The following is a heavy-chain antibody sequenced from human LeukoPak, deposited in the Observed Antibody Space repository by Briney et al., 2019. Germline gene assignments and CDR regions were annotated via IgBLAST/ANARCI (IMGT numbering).Heavy chain of an antibody. CDR1: GFTFSSYS. J-gene: IGHJ4*02. CDR3: ARGGEDSSGWYEHFDY. CDR2: ISSSSSYI. Sequence: PGGSLRLSCAASGFTFSSYSMNWVRQAPGKGLEGVSSISSSSSYIYYADSVKGRFTISRDNAKNSLSLQMNSLRAEDTAVYYCARGGEDSSGWYEHFDYWGQGTLVTVSS. V-gene: IGHV3-21*01. D-gene: IGHD6-19*01.